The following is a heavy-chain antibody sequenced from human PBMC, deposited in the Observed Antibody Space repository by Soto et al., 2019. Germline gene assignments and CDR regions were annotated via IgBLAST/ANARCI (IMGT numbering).Heavy chain of an antibody. V-gene: IGHV3-23*01. CDR1: GFSFGSYA. CDR3: ARWSYLDY. Sequence: GSLRLSCAASGFSFGSYALSWVRQAPGKGLEWVSTISGSDGKTFYADAVKGRFSISRDTSQNTLYLQMNSLRADDTAIYYCARWSYLDYWGQGTRVTVSS. CDR2: ISGSDGKT. J-gene: IGHJ4*02. D-gene: IGHD3-3*01.